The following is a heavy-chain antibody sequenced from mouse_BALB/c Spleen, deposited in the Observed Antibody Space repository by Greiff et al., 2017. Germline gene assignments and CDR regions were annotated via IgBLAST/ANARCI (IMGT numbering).Heavy chain of an antibody. CDR1: GFTFSDYY. J-gene: IGHJ4*01. V-gene: IGHV5-4*02. CDR2: ISDGGSYT. Sequence: VQLKESGGGLVKPGGSLKLSCAASGFTFSDYYMYWVRQTPEKRLEWVATISDGGSYTYYPDSVKGRFTISRDNAKNNLYLQMSSLKSEDTAMYYCAREYYGNYVGAMDYWGQGTSVTVSS. D-gene: IGHD2-1*01. CDR3: AREYYGNYVGAMDY.